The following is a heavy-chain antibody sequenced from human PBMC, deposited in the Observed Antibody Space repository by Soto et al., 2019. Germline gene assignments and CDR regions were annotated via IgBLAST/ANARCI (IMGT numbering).Heavy chain of an antibody. CDR2: IYYSGDT. D-gene: IGHD3-16*01. J-gene: IGHJ4*02. CDR1: GGSIISYY. Sequence: SETLSLTYSVSGGSIISYYWSWIRQPPGKGLEWIGYIYYSGDTDYNPSLKSRVTISADRAINTAYLQWSSLQASETAMYYCARQGGPDTPMIIAYWGQGTLVTVSS. CDR3: ARQGGPDTPMIIAY. V-gene: IGHV4-59*08.